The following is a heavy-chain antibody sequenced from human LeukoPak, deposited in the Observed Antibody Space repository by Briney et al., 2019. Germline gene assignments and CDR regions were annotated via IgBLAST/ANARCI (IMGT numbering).Heavy chain of an antibody. CDR3: ARLSLDYYDSSGRWYFDY. J-gene: IGHJ4*02. CDR1: GGSIRSYY. CDR2: IYTSGST. Sequence: PETLSLTCTVSGGSIRSYYWSWIRQPAGKGLEWIGRIYTSGSTNYNPSLKSRVTISVDKSKNQFSLKLSSVTAADTAVYYCARLSLDYYDSSGRWYFDYWGQGILVTVSS. V-gene: IGHV4-4*07. D-gene: IGHD3-22*01.